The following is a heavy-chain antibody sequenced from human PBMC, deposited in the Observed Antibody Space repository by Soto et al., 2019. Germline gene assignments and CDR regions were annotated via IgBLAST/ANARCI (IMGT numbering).Heavy chain of an antibody. CDR2: IIPIFGTA. CDR3: ASCTNGVCGFDY. V-gene: IGHV1-69*13. Sequence: SVKVSCKASGCTFSRYAISWVRQAPGQGLEWMGGIIPIFGTADYAQKFQGRVTITADESTSTAYMELSSLRSEDTAVYYCASCTNGVCGFDYWGQGTLVTVSS. D-gene: IGHD2-8*01. CDR1: GCTFSRYA. J-gene: IGHJ4*02.